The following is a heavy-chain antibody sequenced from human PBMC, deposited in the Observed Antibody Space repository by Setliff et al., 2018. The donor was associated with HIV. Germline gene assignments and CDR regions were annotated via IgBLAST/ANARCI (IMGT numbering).Heavy chain of an antibody. Sequence: GGSLRLSCAASGFTFATYAMNWVRQAPGKGLEWVPTITDSGDSTYYADSVKGRFTISRDNSKNTLYLQMNSLTDADTALYYCVKVPGSGIVRYFDYWGQGTLVTVSS. D-gene: IGHD3-22*01. CDR2: ITDSGDST. J-gene: IGHJ4*02. CDR3: VKVPGSGIVRYFDY. CDR1: GFTFATYA. V-gene: IGHV3-23*01.